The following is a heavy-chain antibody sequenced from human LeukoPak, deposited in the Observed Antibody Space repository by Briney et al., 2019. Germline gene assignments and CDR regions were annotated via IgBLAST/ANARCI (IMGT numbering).Heavy chain of an antibody. V-gene: IGHV3-73*01. CDR1: GFTFSGSA. CDR2: IKSKANSYAT. D-gene: IGHD3-10*01. J-gene: IGHJ3*02. CDR3: TRLPEVKSRRFYYGFDI. Sequence: GGSLRLSCAASGFTFSGSAMHWVRQASGKGLEWVGRIKSKANSYATAYGASVNGRFTISRDDSKNAAYLQMNSLKTEDTAVYYCTRLPEVKSRRFYYGFDIWGQGTMATVSS.